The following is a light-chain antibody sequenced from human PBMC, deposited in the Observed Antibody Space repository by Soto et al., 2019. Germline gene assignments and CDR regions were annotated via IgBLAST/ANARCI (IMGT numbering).Light chain of an antibody. CDR3: QQYHSYPLT. CDR1: QSISAW. CDR2: KAS. V-gene: IGKV1-5*03. J-gene: IGKJ5*01. Sequence: DIQMIQSPSTLSASVGERVTITCRASQSISAWLAWYQQKPGKAPKLLIYKASNVESGVPSRFSGSGSGTEFTLTISSLQPDDFATYYCQQYHSYPLTFGQGTRLEIK.